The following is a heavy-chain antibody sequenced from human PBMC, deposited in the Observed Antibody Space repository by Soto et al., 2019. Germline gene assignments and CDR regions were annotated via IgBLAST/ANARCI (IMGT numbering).Heavy chain of an antibody. CDR3: AKAGREQQRYTEYYYDSSGYYYVAY. CDR1: GFTFCSYG. Sequence: GGSLRLSCAASGFTFCSYGMHWVRPAPGKGLEWVAVISYDGSNKYYADSVKGRFTISRDNSKNTLYLQMNSLRAEDTAVYYCAKAGREQQRYTEYYYDSSGYYYVAYWGQGTLVTVSS. J-gene: IGHJ4*02. CDR2: ISYDGSNK. D-gene: IGHD3-22*01. V-gene: IGHV3-30*18.